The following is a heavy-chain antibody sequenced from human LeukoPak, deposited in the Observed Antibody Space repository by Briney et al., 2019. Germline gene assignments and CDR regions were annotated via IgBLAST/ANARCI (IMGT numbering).Heavy chain of an antibody. J-gene: IGHJ4*02. CDR3: ARVPTTPMPVAGTIDG. V-gene: IGHV3-48*01. Sequence: GGSLRHSCAASGFTFSSYSMNWVRQAPGKGLEWVSYISSSSSTIYYADSVKGRFTISRDNAKNSLYLQMNSLRAEDTAVYYCARVPTTPMPVAGTIDGWGQGTLVTVSS. CDR1: GFTFSSYS. CDR2: ISSSSSTI. D-gene: IGHD6-19*01.